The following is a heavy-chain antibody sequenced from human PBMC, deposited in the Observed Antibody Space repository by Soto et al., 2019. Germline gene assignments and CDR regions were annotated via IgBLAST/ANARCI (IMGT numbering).Heavy chain of an antibody. CDR1: GGSVSSGSYY. Sequence: SETLSLTCTVSGGSVSSGSYYWSWIRQPPGKGLEWIGYIYYSGSTNYNPSLKSRVTISVDTSKNQFSLKLSSVTAADTAVYYCARVVREGYYYDRSGYRSICGQRTMVIVS. CDR2: IYYSGST. CDR3: ARVVREGYYYDRSGYRSI. D-gene: IGHD3-22*01. V-gene: IGHV4-61*01. J-gene: IGHJ3*02.